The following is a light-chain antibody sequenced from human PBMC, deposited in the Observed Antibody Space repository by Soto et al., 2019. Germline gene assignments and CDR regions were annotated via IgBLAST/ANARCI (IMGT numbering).Light chain of an antibody. V-gene: IGKV1-39*01. CDR1: QSITTY. Sequence: DIQMTQSPSSLSASVGDRVTITCRASQSITTYLNWYRQKPGKAPKLLIYAASSLQSGVPSRFSGSRSETEFTLSISSLQPEDFATYFCQQIYSAPLTLGGATKVDIK. CDR3: QQIYSAPLT. CDR2: AAS. J-gene: IGKJ4*01.